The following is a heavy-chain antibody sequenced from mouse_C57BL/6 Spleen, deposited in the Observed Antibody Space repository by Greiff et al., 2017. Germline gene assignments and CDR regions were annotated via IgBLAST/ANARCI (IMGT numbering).Heavy chain of an antibody. J-gene: IGHJ4*01. Sequence: EVQLVESGGGLVKPGGSLKLSCAASGFTFSDYGMHWVRQAPEKGLEWVAYISSGSSTIYYADTVKGRFTISRDNAKNTLFLQMTSLRSEDTAMYYCARTLYSDYAMDYWGQGTSVTVSS. CDR3: ARTLYSDYAMDY. D-gene: IGHD2-1*01. V-gene: IGHV5-17*01. CDR2: ISSGSSTI. CDR1: GFTFSDYG.